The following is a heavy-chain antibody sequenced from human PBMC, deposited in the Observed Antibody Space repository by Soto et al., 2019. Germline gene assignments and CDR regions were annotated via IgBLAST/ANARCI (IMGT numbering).Heavy chain of an antibody. D-gene: IGHD6-13*01. Sequence: ASVNVSCKASGYTFTGYYMHWVRQAPGQGLEWMGWINPNSGGTNYAQKFQGWVTMTRDTSISTAYMELSRLRSDDTAVYYCARGRGNSSSWYYFDYWGQGTLVTVSS. J-gene: IGHJ4*02. CDR1: GYTFTGYY. CDR2: INPNSGGT. V-gene: IGHV1-2*04. CDR3: ARGRGNSSSWYYFDY.